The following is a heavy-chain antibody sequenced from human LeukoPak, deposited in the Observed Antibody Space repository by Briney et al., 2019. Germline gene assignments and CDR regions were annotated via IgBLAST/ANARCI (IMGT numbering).Heavy chain of an antibody. CDR3: ATNRVVRRFGGFYY. J-gene: IGHJ4*02. V-gene: IGHV1-24*01. Sequence: GASVKVSCKVSGYTLTELSMHWVRQAPGKGLEWMGVFDPEEGETIYAQKFEGRVTMTEHTSTDTAYMELSSLRSEDTAVYYFATNRVVRRFGGFYYWGQGTLVTVSS. CDR1: GYTLTELS. D-gene: IGHD3-10*01. CDR2: FDPEEGET.